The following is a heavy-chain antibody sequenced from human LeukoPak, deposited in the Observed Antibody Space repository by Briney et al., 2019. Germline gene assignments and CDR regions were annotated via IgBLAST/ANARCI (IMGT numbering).Heavy chain of an antibody. J-gene: IGHJ4*02. D-gene: IGHD1-26*01. CDR2: IYYSGTT. CDR1: GGSLSSSSYY. V-gene: IGHV4-39*01. CDR3: ARHRAESGSYYHFDY. Sequence: PSETLSLTCTVSGGSLSSSSYYWGWIRQPPGKGLEWIGSIYYSGTTYYHPPLKSRVTISVHTSKNQFSLKLSSVTAADTAVYYCARHRAESGSYYHFDYWGQGTLVTVSS.